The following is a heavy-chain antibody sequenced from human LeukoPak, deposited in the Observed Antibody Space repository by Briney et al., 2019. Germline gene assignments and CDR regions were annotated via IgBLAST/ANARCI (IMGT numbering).Heavy chain of an antibody. V-gene: IGHV4-38-2*02. CDR2: IYHSGST. CDR3: ARCITMVRGVPNARFDP. J-gene: IGHJ5*02. CDR1: GYSISSGYY. D-gene: IGHD3-10*01. Sequence: SETLSLTCTVSGYSISSGYYWGWIRQPPGKGLEWIGSIYHSGSTYYNPSLKSRVTISVDTSKNQFSLKLSSVTAADTAVYYCARCITMVRGVPNARFDPWGQGTLVTVSS.